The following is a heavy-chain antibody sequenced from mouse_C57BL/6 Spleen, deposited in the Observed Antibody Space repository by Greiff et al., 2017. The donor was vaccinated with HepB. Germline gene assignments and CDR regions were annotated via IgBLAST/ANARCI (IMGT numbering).Heavy chain of an antibody. CDR2: INPSTGGT. CDR1: GYSFTGYY. J-gene: IGHJ4*01. V-gene: IGHV1-42*01. CDR3: ARSVIYYGNNYAMDY. D-gene: IGHD2-1*01. Sequence: EVKLLESGPELVKPGASVKISCKASGYSFTGYYMNWVKQSPEKSLEWIGEINPSTGGTTYNQKFKAKATLTVDKSSSTAYMQLKSLTSEDSAVYYCARSVIYYGNNYAMDYWGQGTSVTVSS.